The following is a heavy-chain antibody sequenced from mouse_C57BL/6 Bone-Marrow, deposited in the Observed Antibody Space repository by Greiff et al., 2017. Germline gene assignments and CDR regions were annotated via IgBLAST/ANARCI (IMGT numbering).Heavy chain of an antibody. J-gene: IGHJ1*03. V-gene: IGHV2-4*01. CDR1: GFSLTSYG. D-gene: IGHD1-1*01. CDR3: AKKSITTVGYFDV. CDR2: IWSGGST. Sequence: QVQLKESGPGLVQPSQSLSITCTVSGFSLTSYGVHWVRQPPGTGLEWLGVIWSGGSTDYNAAFISRLSISKDNSKSQVFFKMNSLQADDTAIYYCAKKSITTVGYFDVWGTGTTVTVSS.